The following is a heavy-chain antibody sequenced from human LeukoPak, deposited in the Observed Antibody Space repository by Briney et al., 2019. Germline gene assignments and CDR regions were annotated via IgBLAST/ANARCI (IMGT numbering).Heavy chain of an antibody. Sequence: SETLSLTCTVSGGSIRSTSYYWGWIRQPPGKGLEWLGSVHYSGSTYDNPSLKSRVTISVDTSKNQCALRLISVTAADTAVYYCARRSTVAGRGRFDPWGQGTRVSVSS. CDR3: ARRSTVAGRGRFDP. CDR2: VHYSGST. J-gene: IGHJ5*02. CDR1: GGSIRSTSYY. D-gene: IGHD6-19*01. V-gene: IGHV4-39*01.